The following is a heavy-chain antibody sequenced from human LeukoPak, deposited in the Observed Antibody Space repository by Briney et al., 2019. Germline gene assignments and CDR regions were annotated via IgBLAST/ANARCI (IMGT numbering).Heavy chain of an antibody. V-gene: IGHV5-51*01. J-gene: IGHJ4*02. CDR2: VYPATSDT. D-gene: IGHD5-18*01. Sequence: GESLKISCKGSGYSFPNYWIGWVRQLPGKGLEWIGIVYPATSDTTYSPSFQGQVTISADKSSSTAYLQWSSLKASDTAIYYCARPKTLGGYNYEFEFWGQGTLVTVSS. CDR1: GYSFPNYW. CDR3: ARPKTLGGYNYEFEF.